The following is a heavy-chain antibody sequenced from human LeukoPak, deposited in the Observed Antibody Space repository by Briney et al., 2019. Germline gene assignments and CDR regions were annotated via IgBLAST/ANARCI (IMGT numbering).Heavy chain of an antibody. J-gene: IGHJ5*02. CDR1: GASISTSTYF. CDR3: SRHSSVRGVIP. D-gene: IGHD3-10*02. CDR2: ISYLGTT. V-gene: IGHV4-39*01. Sequence: SETLSLTCTLSGASISTSTYFWGWIRQSPGKELEWIGSISYLGTTYFNPSLQSRVSMSIDTSKNQFSLKVSSVTAADTAVYYCSRHSSVRGVIPWGQGALVTVSS.